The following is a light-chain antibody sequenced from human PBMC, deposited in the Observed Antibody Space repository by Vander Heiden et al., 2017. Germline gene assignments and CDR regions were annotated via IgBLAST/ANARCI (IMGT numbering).Light chain of an antibody. V-gene: IGKV3-20*01. CDR1: QSVSSCNLGSN. J-gene: IGKJ4*01. Sequence: ELVLTPSPGILSSSPEERATLSCWASQSVSSCNLGSNLALYQQTPGQAPSLLIYGASSRATGIPDRCSGSGSRTDFTLTISRLEPEDVAVYYCQQDDSSRLTFGGGTKLEIK. CDR2: GAS. CDR3: QQDDSSRLT.